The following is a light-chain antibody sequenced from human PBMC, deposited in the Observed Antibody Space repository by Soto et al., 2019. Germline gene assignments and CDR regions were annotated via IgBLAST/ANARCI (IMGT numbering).Light chain of an antibody. Sequence: QSVLTQPPSVSGAPGQRVTISCTGSSSNIGAGYDVHWYQHLPGTAPKVVIYGNNNRPSGVPDRFSGSQSGTSASLVITGLQAEDEADYSCHSYDSTLSAWVFGGGTKLTVL. CDR2: GNN. J-gene: IGLJ3*02. CDR3: HSYDSTLSAWV. CDR1: SSNIGAGYD. V-gene: IGLV1-40*01.